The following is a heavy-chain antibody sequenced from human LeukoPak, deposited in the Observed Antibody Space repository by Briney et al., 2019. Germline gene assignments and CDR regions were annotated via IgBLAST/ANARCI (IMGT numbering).Heavy chain of an antibody. Sequence: SETLSLTCTVSGVSISSYYWSWIRQPPGKGLEWLGYIYYSGSTNYNPSLKSRVTISVDTSKNQFSLRLSSVTAADTAVYYCARVSGSIAVAGTLDYWGQGTLVTVSS. CDR2: IYYSGST. CDR1: GVSISSYY. V-gene: IGHV4-59*01. J-gene: IGHJ4*02. D-gene: IGHD6-19*01. CDR3: ARVSGSIAVAGTLDY.